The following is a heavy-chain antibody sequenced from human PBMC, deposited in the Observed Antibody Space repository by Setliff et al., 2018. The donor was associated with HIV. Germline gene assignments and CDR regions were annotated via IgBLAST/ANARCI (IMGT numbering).Heavy chain of an antibody. V-gene: IGHV1-46*01. CDR3: ARVHDGTRRNNGYQLSVRTWGMDV. D-gene: IGHD2-8*01. J-gene: IGHJ6*02. CDR1: GYTFTAYY. Sequence: GPSVKVSCKASGYTFTAYYMHWVRQAPGQGLEWMGIINPSGGGTNFAQKFQGRVTMTRDTSTSTVYMELNSLRSEDTAVYYCARVHDGTRRNNGYQLSVRTWGMDVWGQGTTVTVS. CDR2: INPSGGGT.